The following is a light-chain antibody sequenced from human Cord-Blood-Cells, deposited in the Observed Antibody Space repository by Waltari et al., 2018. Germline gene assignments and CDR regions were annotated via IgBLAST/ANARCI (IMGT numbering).Light chain of an antibody. V-gene: IGKV2-29*02. CDR3: MQGIHPLP. CDR1: QSLLHSDGKTY. J-gene: IGKJ4*01. Sequence: DIVMTQTPLSLSVTPGQPASISCKSSQSLLHSDGKTYFYWYLQKPGQSPQLLIYEVSSRLSGVPDRFSGSGSGTDFTLKISRVGAEDVGVYYCMQGIHPLPFGGGTKVEIK. CDR2: EVS.